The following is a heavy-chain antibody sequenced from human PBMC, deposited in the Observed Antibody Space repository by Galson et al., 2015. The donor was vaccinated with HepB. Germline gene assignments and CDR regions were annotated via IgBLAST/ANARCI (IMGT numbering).Heavy chain of an antibody. V-gene: IGHV3-73*01. D-gene: IGHD5-12*01. CDR3: TRMGDFSGYSSK. J-gene: IGHJ4*02. CDR1: GFTFSGSA. Sequence: SLRLSCAASGFTFSGSAIHWVRQASGKGPEWVGRIRSKGNDYATSYVESLKGRFTIYRDDSRNMAYLHMKSLKTEDTAVYYCTRMGDFSGYSSKWGQGTLVTVSS. CDR2: IRSKGNDYAT.